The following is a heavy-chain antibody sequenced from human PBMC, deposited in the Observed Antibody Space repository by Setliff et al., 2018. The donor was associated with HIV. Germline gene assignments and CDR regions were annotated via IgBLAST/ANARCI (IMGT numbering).Heavy chain of an antibody. CDR1: GGSISSSN. D-gene: IGHD3-16*01. Sequence: ETLSLTCAVSGGSISSSNWWSWVRQPPGKGLEWVSAITASGGSTYYADSVKGRFTISGDNSKNTVYLQVNSLRAEDTAVYYCAKGPTTGGGPSYRAYFDYWGQGTLVTVS. V-gene: IGHV3-23*01. J-gene: IGHJ4*02. CDR3: AKGPTTGGGPSYRAYFDY. CDR2: ITASGGST.